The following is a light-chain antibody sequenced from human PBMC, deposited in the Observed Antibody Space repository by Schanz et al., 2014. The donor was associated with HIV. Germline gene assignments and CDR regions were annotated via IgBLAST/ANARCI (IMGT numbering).Light chain of an antibody. CDR3: SSLAADNTLV. CDR2: EVN. V-gene: IGLV2-8*01. CDR1: TSDIGAYNY. Sequence: QSALTQPPSASGSLGHSVTISCTGTTSDIGAYNYVSWYQLHPGRAPKLIIFEVNRRPSGVPNRFSGSKSGNTASLTVSGLLAEDEGDYYCSSLAADNTLVFGGGTKLTVL. J-gene: IGLJ2*01.